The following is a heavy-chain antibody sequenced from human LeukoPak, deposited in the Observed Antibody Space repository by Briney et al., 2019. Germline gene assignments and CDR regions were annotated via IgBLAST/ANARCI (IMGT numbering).Heavy chain of an antibody. D-gene: IGHD2-2*01. Sequence: SETLSLTCTVSGGSISSGSYYWSWIRQPPGKGLEWIGEINHSGSTNYNPSLKSRVTISIDTSKNQFSLKLSSVTAADTAVYYCARADIVVVPGAVLNAFDIWGQGTMVTVSS. V-gene: IGHV4-39*07. CDR1: GGSISSGSYY. CDR2: INHSGST. CDR3: ARADIVVVPGAVLNAFDI. J-gene: IGHJ3*02.